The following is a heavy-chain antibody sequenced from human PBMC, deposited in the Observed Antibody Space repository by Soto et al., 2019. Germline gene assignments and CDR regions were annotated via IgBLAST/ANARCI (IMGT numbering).Heavy chain of an antibody. CDR1: GFTFSSYW. Sequence: EVQLVESGGGLVQPGGSLRLSCAASGFTFSSYWMSWVRQAPGKGLEWGANIKQDGSEKYYVEYVKGRFTISRDNAKNSLYLQMNSLRAEDTAVYYCARVPGIYYYYYMDVWGKGTTVTVSS. CDR3: ARVPGIYYYYYMDV. CDR2: IKQDGSEK. J-gene: IGHJ6*03. D-gene: IGHD6-13*01. V-gene: IGHV3-7*01.